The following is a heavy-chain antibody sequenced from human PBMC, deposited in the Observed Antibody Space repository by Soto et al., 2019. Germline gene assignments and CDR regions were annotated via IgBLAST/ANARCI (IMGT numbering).Heavy chain of an antibody. CDR3: AREPSPTDYYDSSGIDY. J-gene: IGHJ4*02. CDR2: IYYSGST. V-gene: IGHV4-31*11. CDR1: GGYY. Sequence: SETLSLTCAVSGGYYWSWIRQHPGKGLEWIGYIYYSGSTYYNPSLKSRVTISVDTSKNQFSLKLSSVTAADTAVYYCAREPSPTDYYDSSGIDYWGQGTLVTVSS. D-gene: IGHD3-22*01.